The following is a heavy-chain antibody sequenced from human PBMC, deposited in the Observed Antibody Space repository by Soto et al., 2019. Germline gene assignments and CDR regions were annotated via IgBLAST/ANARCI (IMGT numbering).Heavy chain of an antibody. V-gene: IGHV3-23*01. Sequence: GGSLRLSCAASGFTFSSYAMSWVRQAPGKGLEWVSAVSGSGGSTYYADSVKGRFTISRDNSKNTLYLQMNSLRAEDTAVYYCAKASSEYYYDSSGYYPWYYYGMDVWGQGTTVTVSS. J-gene: IGHJ6*02. CDR3: AKASSEYYYDSSGYYPWYYYGMDV. D-gene: IGHD3-22*01. CDR2: VSGSGGST. CDR1: GFTFSSYA.